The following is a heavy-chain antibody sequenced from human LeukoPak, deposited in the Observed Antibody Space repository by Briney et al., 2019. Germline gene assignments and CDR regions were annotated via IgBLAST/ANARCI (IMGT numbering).Heavy chain of an antibody. Sequence: GGSLRLSCAASGFTFSSYWMSWVRQAPGKGLEWVTFISYDATAKYYADSVKGRFTISRDNAKNTVYLQMNSLRPEDTALYYCARDLSYYYSSDYWGQGTLVTVST. J-gene: IGHJ4*02. CDR3: ARDLSYYYSSDY. V-gene: IGHV3-30*03. CDR1: GFTFSSYW. D-gene: IGHD3-10*01. CDR2: ISYDATAK.